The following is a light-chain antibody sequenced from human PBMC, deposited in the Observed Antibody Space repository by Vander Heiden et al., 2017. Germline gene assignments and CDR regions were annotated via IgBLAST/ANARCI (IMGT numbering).Light chain of an antibody. CDR1: SSNIGAGYD. V-gene: IGLV1-40*01. CDR2: GNS. J-gene: IGLJ3*02. CDR3: QSYDSSLSGWV. Sequence: QSVLTQPPSVSGAPGQSVTISCTGSSSNIGAGYDVHWYQQLPGTAPKLLIYGNSNRPSGVPDRFSGSKSGTSASLAITGLQAEDEADYYCQSYDSSLSGWVFGGGTKLKVL.